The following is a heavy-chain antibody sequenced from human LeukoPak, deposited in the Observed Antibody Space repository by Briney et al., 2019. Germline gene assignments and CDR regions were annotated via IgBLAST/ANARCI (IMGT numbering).Heavy chain of an antibody. V-gene: IGHV1-8*01. J-gene: IGHJ6*02. CDR3: ARRYYGSGPWGMDV. D-gene: IGHD3-10*01. CDR2: MNPNSGNT. CDR1: GYTFTSYD. Sequence: GASVTVSSTASGYTFTSYDINWVRQATGQGLEWMGWMNPNSGNTGYAQKFQGRVTMTRNTSISTAYMELSSLRSEDTAVYYCARRYYGSGPWGMDVWGQGTTVTVSS.